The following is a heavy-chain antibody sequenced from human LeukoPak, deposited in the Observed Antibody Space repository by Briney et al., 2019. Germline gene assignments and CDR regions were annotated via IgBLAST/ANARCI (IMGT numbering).Heavy chain of an antibody. J-gene: IGHJ4*02. Sequence: GGSLRLSCAASGFTFTTYWMHWVRQAPGKGLEWVSHINSDGSITSYADSVKGRFTISRDNSKSTLCLQMNSLRAEDTAVYYCAKQLGYCSGGSCYFPYWGQGTLVTVSS. CDR2: INSDGSIT. CDR3: AKQLGYCSGGSCYFPY. V-gene: IGHV3-74*01. CDR1: GFTFTTYW. D-gene: IGHD2-15*01.